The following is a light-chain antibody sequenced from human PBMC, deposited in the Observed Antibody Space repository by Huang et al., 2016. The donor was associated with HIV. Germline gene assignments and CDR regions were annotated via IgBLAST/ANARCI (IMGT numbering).Light chain of an antibody. CDR1: QIVSSH. V-gene: IGKV3-15*01. Sequence: ETVMTQSPVTLSVSPGDRASLSCRSSQIVSSHLAWYQQKPGQAPRLLIYAAFTRATVVPARFSGSGAGTEFTLTISTLQSEDSAVYYCQQYNDFRSTFGPGTRVEIK. CDR3: QQYNDFRST. J-gene: IGKJ3*01. CDR2: AAF.